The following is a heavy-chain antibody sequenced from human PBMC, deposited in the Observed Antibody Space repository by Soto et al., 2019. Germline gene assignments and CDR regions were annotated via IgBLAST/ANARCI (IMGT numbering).Heavy chain of an antibody. Sequence: TGGSLRLSCAASGFTFSGFGMHWVRQAPGKGPEWVAIIWYDGSDKYYADSVKGRFTISRDNSKNTLYLQMNSLRAEDTAVYHCAFGNLSYYFDFWGQGTPVTVSS. D-gene: IGHD3-16*01. CDR2: IWYDGSDK. V-gene: IGHV3-33*01. CDR3: AFGNLSYYFDF. J-gene: IGHJ4*02. CDR1: GFTFSGFG.